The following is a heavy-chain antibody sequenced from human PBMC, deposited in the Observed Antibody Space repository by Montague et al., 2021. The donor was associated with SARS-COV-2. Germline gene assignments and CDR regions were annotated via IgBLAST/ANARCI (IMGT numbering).Heavy chain of an antibody. V-gene: IGHV4-4*07. CDR2: TYTSGST. CDR1: GGSISSYY. D-gene: IGHD1-14*01. CDR3: ARGSFGMGAFDI. J-gene: IGHJ3*02. Sequence: SETLSLTCTVSGGSISSYYWSWIRQPAGKGLEWIGLTYTSGSTNYNPSLKSRVTMSLDTSRNQFSLKLRSVTAADTAVYYCARGSFGMGAFDIWGQGTMVTVSS.